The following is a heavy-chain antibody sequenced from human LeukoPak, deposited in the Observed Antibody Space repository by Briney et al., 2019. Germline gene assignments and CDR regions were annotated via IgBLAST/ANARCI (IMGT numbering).Heavy chain of an antibody. CDR1: GYTFTSYY. D-gene: IGHD3-22*01. Sequence: GASVKVSCKASGYTFTSYYMHWERQAPGQGLEWMGIINPSGGSTSYAQKFQGRVTMTRDMSTSTVYMELSSLRSEDTAVYYCARDRGVFNYDSSGYYDYWGQGTLVTVSS. CDR3: ARDRGVFNYDSSGYYDY. CDR2: INPSGGST. J-gene: IGHJ4*02. V-gene: IGHV1-46*01.